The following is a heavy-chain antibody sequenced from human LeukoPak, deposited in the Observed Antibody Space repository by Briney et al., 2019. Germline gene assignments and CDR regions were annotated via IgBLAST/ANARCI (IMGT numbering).Heavy chain of an antibody. J-gene: IGHJ5*02. D-gene: IGHD5-18*01. CDR1: GYSISSGYY. CDR2: IYYSGST. Sequence: PSETLSLTCTVSGYSISSGYYWGWIRQPPGKGLEWIGSIYYSGSTYYNPSLKSRVTISVDTSKNQFSLKLSSVTAADTAVYYCAREGTYSYGGYNWFDPWGQGTLVTVSS. CDR3: AREGTYSYGGYNWFDP. V-gene: IGHV4-38-2*02.